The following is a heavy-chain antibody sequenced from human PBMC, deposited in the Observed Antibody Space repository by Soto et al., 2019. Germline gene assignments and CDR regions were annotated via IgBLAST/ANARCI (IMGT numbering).Heavy chain of an antibody. J-gene: IGHJ4*02. Sequence: GGSLRLSCAASGFTFSSYSMNWVRQAPGKGLEWVSSISSSSSYIYYANSVKGRFTISRDNAKNSLYLQMNSLRAEETAVYYCASAPYDILTGYYFYWGQGTLVTVSS. CDR2: ISSSSSYI. D-gene: IGHD3-9*01. CDR3: ASAPYDILTGYYFY. V-gene: IGHV3-21*01. CDR1: GFTFSSYS.